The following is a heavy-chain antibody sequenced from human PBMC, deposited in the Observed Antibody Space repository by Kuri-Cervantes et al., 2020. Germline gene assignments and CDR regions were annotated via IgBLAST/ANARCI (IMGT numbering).Heavy chain of an antibody. V-gene: IGHV3-30*02. Sequence: GESLKISCAASGFTFSSYGMHWVRQAPGKGLEWVANIKEDGSETYYVDSVKGRFTISRDNSKNTVYLQMNSLRAEDTAVYYCAKEGTTVTPYFDYWGQGTLVTVSS. D-gene: IGHD4-17*01. J-gene: IGHJ4*01. CDR3: AKEGTTVTPYFDY. CDR2: IKEDGSET. CDR1: GFTFSSYG.